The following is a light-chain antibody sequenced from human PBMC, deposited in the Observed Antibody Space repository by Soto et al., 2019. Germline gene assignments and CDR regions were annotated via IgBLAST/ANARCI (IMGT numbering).Light chain of an antibody. J-gene: IGLJ3*02. CDR1: SSNIGRNT. Sequence: QSVLTQPPSASGTPGQRVTISCSGGSSNIGRNTVNWYQQFPGTAPKLLIYSNNRRPSGVPDRFSGSKSGTSASLAISGLQSEDEADYYCAAWDDSLNGWVFGGGTKLTVL. CDR3: AAWDDSLNGWV. CDR2: SNN. V-gene: IGLV1-44*01.